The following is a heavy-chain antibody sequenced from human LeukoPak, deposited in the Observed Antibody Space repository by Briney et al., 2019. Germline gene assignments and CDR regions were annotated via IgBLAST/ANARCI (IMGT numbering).Heavy chain of an antibody. CDR1: GGSINSGANY. D-gene: IGHD1-20*01. Sequence: SETLSLTCTVSGGSINSGANYWAWISQPPGKGLEWIGTIYYSGSTYYNPSLNSRVTMSLDTSKNQFSLKLASVTAADTAVYYCAREAYNWNVDAFDIWGQGTMVTVSS. CDR2: IYYSGST. J-gene: IGHJ3*02. V-gene: IGHV4-39*07. CDR3: AREAYNWNVDAFDI.